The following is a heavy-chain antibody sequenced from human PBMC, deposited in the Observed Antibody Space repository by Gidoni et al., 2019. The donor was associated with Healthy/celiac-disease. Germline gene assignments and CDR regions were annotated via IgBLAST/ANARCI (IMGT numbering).Heavy chain of an antibody. CDR1: GYSISSGYY. Sequence: QVQLQESGPGLVNPSETLSLTCAVSGYSISSGYYWGWIRQPPGKGLEWIGSIYHSGSTYYNPSLKSRVTISVDTSKNQFSLKLSSVTAADTAVYYCARVQTDLPIHRSAAALYNWFDPWGQGTLVTVSS. D-gene: IGHD6-13*01. CDR3: ARVQTDLPIHRSAAALYNWFDP. J-gene: IGHJ5*02. CDR2: IYHSGST. V-gene: IGHV4-38-2*01.